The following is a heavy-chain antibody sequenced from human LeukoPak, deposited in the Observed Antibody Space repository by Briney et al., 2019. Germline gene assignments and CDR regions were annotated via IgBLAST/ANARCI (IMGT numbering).Heavy chain of an antibody. Sequence: PSQTLSLTCTVSGGSISSGGYSWSWIRQPPGKGLEWIGYIYHSGSTYYNPSLKSRVTISVDRSKNQFSLKLSSVTAADTAVYYCARTSIAARRANAFDIWGQGTMVTVSS. CDR2: IYHSGST. V-gene: IGHV4-30-2*01. CDR1: GGSISSGGYS. D-gene: IGHD6-6*01. J-gene: IGHJ3*02. CDR3: ARTSIAARRANAFDI.